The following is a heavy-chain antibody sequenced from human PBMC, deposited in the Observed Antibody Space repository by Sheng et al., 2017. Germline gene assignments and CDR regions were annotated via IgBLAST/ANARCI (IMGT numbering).Heavy chain of an antibody. CDR3: ARGLAAYDYGDLLAY. CDR2: IIPPLXLT. D-gene: IGHD4-17*01. CDR1: GGSFSTYA. Sequence: QVQLVQSGAEVKKPGSSVKVSCKASGGSFSTYAISWVRQAPGQGLEWMGGIIPPLXLTNYAQSSRAESPLTADTSTSTAYMELSSLTSEDTAIYYCARGLAAYDYGDLLAYWGQGT. V-gene: IGHV1-69*04. J-gene: IGHJ4*02.